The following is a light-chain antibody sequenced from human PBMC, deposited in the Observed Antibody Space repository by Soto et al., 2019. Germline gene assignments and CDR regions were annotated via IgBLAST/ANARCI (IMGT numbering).Light chain of an antibody. CDR1: QSVGSD. J-gene: IGKJ1*01. Sequence: ETVMTQSPATLSVSPGERATLSCRASQSVGSDLAWYQQKPGQAPRLLIFGASTRATSIPARFTGSGSGTEFTITISSLQSEDFAVYYCQQYKNWPRTFGQGTKVEIK. V-gene: IGKV3-15*01. CDR3: QQYKNWPRT. CDR2: GAS.